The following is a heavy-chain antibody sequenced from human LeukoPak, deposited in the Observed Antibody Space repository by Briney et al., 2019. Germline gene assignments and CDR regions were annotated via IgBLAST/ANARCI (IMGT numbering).Heavy chain of an antibody. D-gene: IGHD6-19*01. CDR1: GYTFTSYG. CDR2: MCAYNGNT. V-gene: IGHV1-18*01. J-gene: IGHJ6*02. CDR3: ATIRSIAVAKGGNSEYYYYGMDV. Sequence: GASVKVSCKASGYTFTSYGISWVRQAPGQGLEWMGWMCAYNGNTNYAQKLQGRVTMTEDTSTDTAYMELSSLRSEDTAVYYCATIRSIAVAKGGNSEYYYYGMDVRGQGTTVTVSS.